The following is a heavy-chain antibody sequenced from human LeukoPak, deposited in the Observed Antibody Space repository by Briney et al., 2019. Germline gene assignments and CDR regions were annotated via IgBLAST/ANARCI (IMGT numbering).Heavy chain of an antibody. CDR2: ISSSSSSI. CDR3: ARASGDIVETATMGSY. D-gene: IGHD5-18*01. J-gene: IGHJ4*02. V-gene: IGHV3-21*01. CDR1: GFTFNSYS. Sequence: GGSLRLSCAASGFTFNSYSMNWVRQAPGKGLEWVSYISSSSSSIYYADSVKGRFTISRDNAKNSLYLQMSSLRAEDTAVYYCARASGDIVETATMGSYWGQGTLVTVSS.